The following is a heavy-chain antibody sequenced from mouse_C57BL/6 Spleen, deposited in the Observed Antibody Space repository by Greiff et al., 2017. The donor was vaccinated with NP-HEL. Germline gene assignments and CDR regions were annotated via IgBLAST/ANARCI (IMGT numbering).Heavy chain of an antibody. J-gene: IGHJ3*01. CDR2: ISSGGSYT. V-gene: IGHV5-6*01. CDR3: ASWGLGPAY. CDR1: GFTFSSYG. D-gene: IGHD4-1*01. Sequence: EVQVVESGGDLVKPGGSLKLSCAASGFTFSSYGMSWVRQTPDKRLEWVATISSGGSYTYYPDSVKGRFTISRDNAKNTLYLQMSGLKAEDTAMYYWASWGLGPAYWGQGTLVTVSA.